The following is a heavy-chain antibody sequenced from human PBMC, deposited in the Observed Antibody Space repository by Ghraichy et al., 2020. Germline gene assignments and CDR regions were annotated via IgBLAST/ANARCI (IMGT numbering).Heavy chain of an antibody. J-gene: IGHJ4*02. CDR2: IYYSGST. D-gene: IGHD6-13*01. CDR1: GGSIRSSSYC. CDR3: ARHLITAGTFDY. V-gene: IGHV4-39*01. Sequence: SETLSLTCTVSGGSIRSSSYCWGWLRQPPGKGLEWIGSIYYSGSTYYNPSLKSRVTISIDTSKNQFSLKLSSVTAADTAVFYCARHLITAGTFDYWGQGTLVTVSS.